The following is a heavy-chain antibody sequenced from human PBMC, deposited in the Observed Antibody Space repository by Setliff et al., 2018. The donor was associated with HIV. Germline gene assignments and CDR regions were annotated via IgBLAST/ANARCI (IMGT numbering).Heavy chain of an antibody. D-gene: IGHD7-27*01. CDR2: INPNSGGT. Sequence: ASVKVSCKASGYTFTNYYMHWVRQAPGQGLEWMGWINPNSGGTNYAQKLQGRVTMTTDTSTSTAYMQLSSLRSDDTAVYYCARIPTGGAFDIWGQGTVVTVSS. V-gene: IGHV1-2*02. CDR3: ARIPTGGAFDI. J-gene: IGHJ3*02. CDR1: GYTFTNYY.